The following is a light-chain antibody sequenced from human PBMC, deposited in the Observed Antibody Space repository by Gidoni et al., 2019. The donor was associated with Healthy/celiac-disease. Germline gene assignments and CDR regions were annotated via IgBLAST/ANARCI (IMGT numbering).Light chain of an antibody. CDR2: AAS. CDR1: QRISSY. Sequence: DIQMTQSPSSLSASVGDRVTITCRASQRISSYLNWYQQKPGKAPKLLIHAASSLQSGVPSRFSGSGSGTDFTLTISSLQPEDFATYYCQQSYSTPLTFGGGTKVEIK. CDR3: QQSYSTPLT. J-gene: IGKJ4*01. V-gene: IGKV1-39*01.